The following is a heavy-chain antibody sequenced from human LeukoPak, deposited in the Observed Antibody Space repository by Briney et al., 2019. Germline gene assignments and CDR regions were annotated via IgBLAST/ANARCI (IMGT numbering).Heavy chain of an antibody. CDR2: IRCSGSTM. CDR3: ARLMFNAFDI. D-gene: IGHD2-8*01. V-gene: IGHV3-48*01. CDR1: GFTLIPYS. J-gene: IGHJ3*02. Sequence: GGSRKLSCPASGFTLIPYSLNWFRQAPGKGRDWVSYIRCSGSTMYYADSVKGRFIISRDSAKNSLYLQMNTLRAEDTAVYYCARLMFNAFDIWGQGAMVTVSS.